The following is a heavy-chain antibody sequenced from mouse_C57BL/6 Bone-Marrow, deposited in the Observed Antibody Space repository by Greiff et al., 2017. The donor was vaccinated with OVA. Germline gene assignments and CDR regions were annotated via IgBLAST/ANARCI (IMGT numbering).Heavy chain of an antibody. CDR2: IYPGSGST. D-gene: IGHD1-1*01. V-gene: IGHV1-55*01. Sequence: QVQLQQPGAELVKPGASVKMSCKASGYTFTSYWITWVKQRPGQGLEWIGDIYPGSGSTNYNEKFKSKATLTVDPSSSTAYMQLSSLTSEDSAVYYGERSDSYGSRGRYFDVWGTGTTVTGSS. J-gene: IGHJ1*03. CDR1: GYTFTSYW. CDR3: ERSDSYGSRGRYFDV.